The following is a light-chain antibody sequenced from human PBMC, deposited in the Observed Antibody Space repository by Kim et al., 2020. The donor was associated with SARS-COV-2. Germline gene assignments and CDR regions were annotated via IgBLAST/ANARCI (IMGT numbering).Light chain of an antibody. CDR2: DTS. Sequence: EIVLTQSPGTLSLSPGEGATLSCRASQSVSAGYVAWYQQRPAQAPRLLMYDTSKRATGIADRFCGSGSGTDFTLRISRLEPEDFAVYYCQQYGNSPVIFGGGTKVKIK. CDR3: QQYGNSPVI. CDR1: QSVSAGY. V-gene: IGKV3-20*01. J-gene: IGKJ4*01.